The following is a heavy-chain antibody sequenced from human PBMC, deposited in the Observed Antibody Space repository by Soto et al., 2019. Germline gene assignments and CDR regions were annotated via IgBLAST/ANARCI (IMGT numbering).Heavy chain of an antibody. V-gene: IGHV4-34*01. D-gene: IGHD3-3*01. CDR2: INHSGST. J-gene: IGHJ4*02. CDR1: GGSFSGYY. Sequence: SETLSLTCAVYGGSFSGYYWSWIRQPPGKGLEWIGEINHSGSTNYNPSLKSRVTISVDTSKNQFSLKLSSVTAADTAVYYCARQDYDFLHGGQGTLVTVSS. CDR3: ARQDYDFLH.